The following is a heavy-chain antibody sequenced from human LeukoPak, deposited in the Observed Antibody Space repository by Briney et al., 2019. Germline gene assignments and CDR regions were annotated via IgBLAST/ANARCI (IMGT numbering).Heavy chain of an antibody. V-gene: IGHV4-59*08. J-gene: IGHJ4*02. D-gene: IGHD3-3*01. CDR3: ARLSGDFWSCYSDY. CDR2: IYYSGST. Sequence: SETLSLTCTVSGGSISSYYWSWIRQPPGKGLEWIGYIYYSGSTNYNPSLKSRVTISVDTSKNQFSLKLSSVTAADTAVYYCARLSGDFWSCYSDYWGQGTLVTVSS. CDR1: GGSISSYY.